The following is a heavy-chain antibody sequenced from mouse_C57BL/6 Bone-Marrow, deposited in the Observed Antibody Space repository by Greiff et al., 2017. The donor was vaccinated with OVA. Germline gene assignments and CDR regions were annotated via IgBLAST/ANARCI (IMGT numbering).Heavy chain of an antibody. D-gene: IGHD1-1*01. J-gene: IGHJ4*01. Sequence: QVQLKESGAELARPGASVKLSCKASGYTFTSYGISWVKQSTGQGLERIGEFYPRSGNTYYNEKFKGKATLTADKSSSTAYMELRSLTSEDSAVYFCARDYGSSPLYYYAMDYWGQGTSVTVSS. CDR1: GYTFTSYG. CDR2: FYPRSGNT. V-gene: IGHV1-81*01. CDR3: ARDYGSSPLYYYAMDY.